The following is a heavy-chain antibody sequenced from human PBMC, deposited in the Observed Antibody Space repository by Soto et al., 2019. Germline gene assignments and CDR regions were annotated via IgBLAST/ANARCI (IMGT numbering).Heavy chain of an antibody. D-gene: IGHD3-10*01. V-gene: IGHV4-4*02. CDR1: GGSISSSNW. CDR3: ARDKGGVSSY. Sequence: SETLSLTCVVSGGSISSSNWWSWVRQPPGKGLQWIGEIYHGGTTSYNPSLKSRVAISVDKSKNQFSLNLTSVTAADTAVYYCARDKGGVSSYWGQGTLVTVSS. J-gene: IGHJ4*02. CDR2: IYHGGTT.